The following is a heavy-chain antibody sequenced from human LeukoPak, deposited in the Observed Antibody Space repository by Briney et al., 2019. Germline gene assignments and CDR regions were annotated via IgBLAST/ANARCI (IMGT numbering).Heavy chain of an antibody. CDR1: GGSSSGYY. J-gene: IGHJ6*02. V-gene: IGHV4-34*01. D-gene: IGHD2-21*02. CDR3: ARGPAYCGGDCYYYYYGMDV. Sequence: SETLSLTCAVYGGSSSGYYWSWIRQPPGKGLEWIGEINHSGSTNYNPSLKSRVTISVDTSKNQFSLKLSSVTAADTAVYYCARGPAYCGGDCYYYYYGMDVWGQGTTVTVSS. CDR2: INHSGST.